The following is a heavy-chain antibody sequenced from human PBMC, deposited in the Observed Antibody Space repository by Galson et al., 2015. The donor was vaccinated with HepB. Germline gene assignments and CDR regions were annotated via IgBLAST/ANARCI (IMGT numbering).Heavy chain of an antibody. CDR3: AKDRNPYYDFWSGYYSCDY. CDR1: GFTFSSYA. D-gene: IGHD3-3*01. CDR2: ISGSGGST. J-gene: IGHJ4*02. V-gene: IGHV3-23*01. Sequence: SLRLSCAASGFTFSSYAMSWVRQAPGKGLGWVSAISGSGGSTYYADSVKGRFTISRDNSKNTLYLQMNSLRAEDTAVYYCAKDRNPYYDFWSGYYSCDYWGQGALVTVSS.